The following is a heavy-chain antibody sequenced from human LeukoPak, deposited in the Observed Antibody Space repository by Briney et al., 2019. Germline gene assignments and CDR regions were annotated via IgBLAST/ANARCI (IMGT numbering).Heavy chain of an antibody. J-gene: IGHJ6*02. Sequence: GGSLRLSCAASGFTFSDYYMTWIRQAPGKGLEWVSFISSSGDSPYYADSVRGRFTISRDNAKNSLYLQMNSLRAEDTAVYYCAREVVIVPDYFYYGLDVWGQGTTVTVSS. CDR3: AREVVIVPDYFYYGLDV. CDR1: GFTFSDYY. V-gene: IGHV3-11*01. CDR2: ISSSGDSP. D-gene: IGHD2/OR15-2a*01.